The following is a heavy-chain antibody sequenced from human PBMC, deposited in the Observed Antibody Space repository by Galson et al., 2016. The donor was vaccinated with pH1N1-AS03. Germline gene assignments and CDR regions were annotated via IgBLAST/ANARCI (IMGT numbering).Heavy chain of an antibody. D-gene: IGHD3-3*01. V-gene: IGHV3-33*01. CDR3: VRGSGYYFDS. J-gene: IGHJ4*02. CDR1: GFTLRTYD. CDR2: NRYYGSSE. Sequence: SLRLSCAASGFTLRTYDMHWVRQAPGKGLEWVGINRYYGSSEYYGDSMKGRISISRDNSQNTISLQMNSLRVEDTAVYYWVRGSGYYFDSWGQGTLVIVSS.